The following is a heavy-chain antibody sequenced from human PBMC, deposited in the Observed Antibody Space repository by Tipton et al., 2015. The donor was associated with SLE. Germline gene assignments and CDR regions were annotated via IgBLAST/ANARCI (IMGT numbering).Heavy chain of an antibody. CDR1: GFTFSDYY. J-gene: IGHJ4*02. Sequence: GSLRLSCAASGFTFSDYYMSWIRQAPGKGLEWVSYISSSGSTIYYADSVKGRFTISRDNAKISLYLQMNSLRAEDTAVYYCASGTAARPYRTFDYWGQGTLVTVSS. CDR3: ASGTAARPYRTFDY. CDR2: ISSSGSTI. D-gene: IGHD6-6*01. V-gene: IGHV3-11*01.